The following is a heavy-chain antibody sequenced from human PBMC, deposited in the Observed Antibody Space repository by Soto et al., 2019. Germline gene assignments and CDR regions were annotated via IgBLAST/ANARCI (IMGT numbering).Heavy chain of an antibody. D-gene: IGHD2-8*01. J-gene: IGHJ5*02. CDR3: PLALYENWFDP. Sequence: GGSLRLSCAASGFTFSSYAMHWVRQAPGKGLEWVAVISYDGSNKYYADSVKGRFTISRDNSKNTLYLQMNSLRAEDTAVYYCPLALYENWFDPWGQGTLVTVSS. CDR2: ISYDGSNK. CDR1: GFTFSSYA. V-gene: IGHV3-30-3*01.